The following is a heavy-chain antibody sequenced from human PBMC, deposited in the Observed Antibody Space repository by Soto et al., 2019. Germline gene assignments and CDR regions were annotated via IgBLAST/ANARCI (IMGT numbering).Heavy chain of an antibody. CDR1: GDSVSSNTTS. Sequence: SQTLSLTCAISGDSVSSNTTSWNWIRQSPSRGLEWLGRTYFRSKWYNDYAVSVKSRIIINPDTSNNQFSLQLNSVTPEDTAVYFCAKGDNLGPKTGYAFDPWGQGIMVTVS. CDR2: TYFRSKWYN. D-gene: IGHD5-12*01. J-gene: IGHJ5*02. V-gene: IGHV6-1*01. CDR3: AKGDNLGPKTGYAFDP.